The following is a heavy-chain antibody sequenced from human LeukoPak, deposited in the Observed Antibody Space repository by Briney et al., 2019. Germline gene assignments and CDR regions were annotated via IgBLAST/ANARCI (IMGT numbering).Heavy chain of an antibody. V-gene: IGHV3-21*01. D-gene: IGHD1-20*01. J-gene: IGHJ4*02. CDR3: ARDDNWNDKPFDL. Sequence: GGSLRPSSTASGFTFSFYMMNAVPQAPGKGLGWVSSISTSSSHIYYADSLKGRFTVSRDNAKNSLYLQMNNLRAEDTAVYYCARDDNWNDKPFDLWGPGTLVTVSS. CDR1: GFTFSFYM. CDR2: ISTSSSHI.